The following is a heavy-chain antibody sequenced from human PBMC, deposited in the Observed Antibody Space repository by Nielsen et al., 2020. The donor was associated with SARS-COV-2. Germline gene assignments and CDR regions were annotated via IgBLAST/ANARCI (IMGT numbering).Heavy chain of an antibody. D-gene: IGHD2-8*01. J-gene: IGHJ6*02. Sequence: GESLKISCAASGFTFSSYAMHWVRQAPGKGLEWVAVISYDGSNKYYADSVKGRFTISRDNSKNTLYLQMNSLRAEDTAVYYCAKQYCTNGVCYRTSYGMDVWGQGTTVTVSS. CDR2: ISYDGSNK. CDR1: GFTFSSYA. CDR3: AKQYCTNGVCYRTSYGMDV. V-gene: IGHV3-30-3*01.